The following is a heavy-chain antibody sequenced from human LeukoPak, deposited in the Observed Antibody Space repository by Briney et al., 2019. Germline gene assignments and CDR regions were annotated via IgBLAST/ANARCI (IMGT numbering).Heavy chain of an antibody. D-gene: IGHD2-2*02. J-gene: IGHJ5*02. CDR3: ARGGGRYCSSTSCYTGSNWFDP. CDR1: GYTFTGYY. V-gene: IGHV1-2*02. CDR2: INPNSGGT. Sequence: ASVKVSCKASGYTFTGYYMHWVRQAPGQGLEWMGWINPNSGGTNYAQKFQGRVTITRNTSISTAYMELSSLRSEDTAVYYCARGGGRYCSSTSCYTGSNWFDPWGQGTLVTVSS.